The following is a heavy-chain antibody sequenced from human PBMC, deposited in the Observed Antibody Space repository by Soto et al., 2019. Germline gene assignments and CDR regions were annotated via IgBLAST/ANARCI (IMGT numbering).Heavy chain of an antibody. D-gene: IGHD4-17*01. V-gene: IGHV3-30-3*01. J-gene: IGHJ4*02. CDR2: TSSDGSSQ. Sequence: QLVESGGGVVQPGRSLKLSCAASGFPFSTYVMHWVRQAPGKGLDWVALTSSDGSSQYYADSVKGRFTISRDNSTGTLSLQLNSLRPDDTAVYYCARDFLEDYGIQKVPKSYVDSWGQGTLVTVSA. CDR1: GFPFSTYV. CDR3: ARDFLEDYGIQKVPKSYVDS.